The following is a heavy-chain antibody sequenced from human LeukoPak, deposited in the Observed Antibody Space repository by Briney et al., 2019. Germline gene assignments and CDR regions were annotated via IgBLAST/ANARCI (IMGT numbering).Heavy chain of an antibody. V-gene: IGHV3-48*02. Sequence: RSGGSLRLSCAASGFTFSSYSMNWVRQAPGKGLEWVSYISSSSSTIYYADSVKGRFTISRDNAKNSLYLQMNSLRDEDTAVYYCARDGEVVVAATPGDYYYGMDVWGQGTTVTVSS. CDR1: GFTFSSYS. CDR3: ARDGEVVVAATPGDYYYGMDV. J-gene: IGHJ6*02. CDR2: ISSSSSTI. D-gene: IGHD2-15*01.